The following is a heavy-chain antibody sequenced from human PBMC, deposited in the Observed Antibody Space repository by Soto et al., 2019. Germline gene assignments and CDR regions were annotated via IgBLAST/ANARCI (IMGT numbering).Heavy chain of an antibody. Sequence: GASVKVSCKGSGYSFTAYYIHWVRQAPGQGPEWMAWINPDTGATYSAPKFQGRVTVTSDTSISTASMELSNLTSDDTAVYYCARVKYGNLRPPTSQSDPWGQGPLVTVSS. CDR3: ARVKYGNLRPPTSQSDP. CDR1: GYSFTAYY. CDR2: INPDTGAT. D-gene: IGHD3-10*01. J-gene: IGHJ5*02. V-gene: IGHV1-2*02.